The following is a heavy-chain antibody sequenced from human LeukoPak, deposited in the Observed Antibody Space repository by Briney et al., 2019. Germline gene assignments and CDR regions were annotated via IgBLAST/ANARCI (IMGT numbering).Heavy chain of an antibody. D-gene: IGHD1-7*01. V-gene: IGHV4-34*01. J-gene: IGHJ4*02. Sequence: SETLSLTCAVYGGSFSGYYWSWIRQPPGKGLEWIGEINHSGSTNYNPSLKSRVTISVDTSKNQFSLKLSSVTAADTAVYYCARSRRNYGLAAYYFDYWGQGTLVTVSS. CDR3: ARSRRNYGLAAYYFDY. CDR1: GGSFSGYY. CDR2: INHSGST.